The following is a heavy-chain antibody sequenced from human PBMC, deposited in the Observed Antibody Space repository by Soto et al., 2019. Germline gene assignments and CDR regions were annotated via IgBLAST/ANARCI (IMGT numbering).Heavy chain of an antibody. CDR3: STEDRSSALDD. D-gene: IGHD6-6*01. V-gene: IGHV1-69*08. CDR1: GGTFNTYT. Sequence: QVQLVQSGAELKVAGSSVRVSCTASGGTFNTYTFSWVRQAPGQGLGCMGRIIPFLGISTYAPQFQGRMMIAANRATSTTYLDLTGLTSADTALYYCSTEDRSSALDDWGQGSLVTVSS. CDR2: IIPFLGIS. J-gene: IGHJ4*02.